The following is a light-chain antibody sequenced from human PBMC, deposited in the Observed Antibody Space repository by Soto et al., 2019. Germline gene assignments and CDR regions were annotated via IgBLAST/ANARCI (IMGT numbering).Light chain of an antibody. J-gene: IGKJ1*01. CDR1: QTISSW. Sequence: IQMTQSPSTLSGSVGDRVTITCRASQTISSWLAWYQQKPGKAPKLLIYKASTLKSGVPSRFSGSGSGTEFNLTISSLQTDDFATYECQHYNSYSEAFGQGTKVDIK. CDR2: KAS. V-gene: IGKV1-5*03. CDR3: QHYNSYSEA.